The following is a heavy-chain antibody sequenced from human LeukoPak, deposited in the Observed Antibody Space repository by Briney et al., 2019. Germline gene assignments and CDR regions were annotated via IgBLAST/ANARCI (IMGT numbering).Heavy chain of an antibody. D-gene: IGHD2-2*01. CDR1: GFSLSTYG. CDR2: ISSSGSTI. J-gene: IGHJ6*04. CDR3: ASGYCSSTSCYSYYYYGMDV. Sequence: GGSLRLSCAASGFSLSTYGVSWVRQAPGRGLEWVSYISSSGSTIYYADSVKGRFTISRDNAKNSLYLQMNSLSAEATAVYYCASGYCSSTSCYSYYYYGMDVWGKGTTVTVSS. V-gene: IGHV3-48*03.